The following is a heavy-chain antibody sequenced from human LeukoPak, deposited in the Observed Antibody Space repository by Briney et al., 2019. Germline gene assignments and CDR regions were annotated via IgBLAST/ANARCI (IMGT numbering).Heavy chain of an antibody. J-gene: IGHJ4*02. V-gene: IGHV1-2*02. CDR3: ARGTLYGEYVFDY. D-gene: IGHD4-17*01. Sequence: ASVKVSCKASGYTFSDYYMHWVRQAPGQGLEWVGWVNPNGGGTNYAQKFQGRVTTTRDTSISTAYMELSRLRSDDTAVYYCARGTLYGEYVFDYWGQGTLVTVSS. CDR1: GYTFSDYY. CDR2: VNPNGGGT.